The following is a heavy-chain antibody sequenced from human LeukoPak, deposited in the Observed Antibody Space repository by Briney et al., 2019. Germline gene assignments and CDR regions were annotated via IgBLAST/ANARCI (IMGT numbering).Heavy chain of an antibody. CDR1: GGSFSGYY. CDR3: ARDRGGGIAVAGHYYYHGMDV. CDR2: INHSGST. V-gene: IGHV4-34*01. Sequence: ETLSLTCAVYGGSFSGYYWSWIRQPPGKGLEWIGEINHSGSTNYNPSLKSRVTISVDTSKNQFSLKLSSVTAADTAVYYCARDRGGGIAVAGHYYYHGMDVWGQGTTVTVSS. D-gene: IGHD6-13*01. J-gene: IGHJ6*02.